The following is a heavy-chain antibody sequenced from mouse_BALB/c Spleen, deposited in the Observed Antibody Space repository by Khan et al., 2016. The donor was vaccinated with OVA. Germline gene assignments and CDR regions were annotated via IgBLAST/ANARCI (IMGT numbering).Heavy chain of an antibody. D-gene: IGHD3-3*01. CDR2: INPKNGGT. CDR1: GYTFPEYT. CDR3: ARDAGRY. V-gene: IGHV1-18*01. J-gene: IGHJ4*01. Sequence: VQLQQSGPELVKPGASVKISCKPSGYTFPEYTVHWVKQSLGKSLDWIGVINPKNGGTAYNQKFKGKATLTVDKSSNTAYMEFRSLTSEDSAVYYCARDAGRYWGQGTSVTVAS.